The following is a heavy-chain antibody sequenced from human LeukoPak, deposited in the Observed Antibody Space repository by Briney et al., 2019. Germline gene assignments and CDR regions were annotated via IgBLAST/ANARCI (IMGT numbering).Heavy chain of an antibody. J-gene: IGHJ4*02. V-gene: IGHV3-23*01. D-gene: IGHD3-9*01. CDR3: AANGESTDWHWNY. CDR1: GFTFSSYA. Sequence: GGSLRLSCAASGFTFSSYAMSWVRQAPGKGLEWVSAISGSGGSTYYADSVKGRFTISRDNSKNTLFLQMNSLRAEDTAVYYCAANGESTDWHWNYWGQGTLVTVSS. CDR2: ISGSGGST.